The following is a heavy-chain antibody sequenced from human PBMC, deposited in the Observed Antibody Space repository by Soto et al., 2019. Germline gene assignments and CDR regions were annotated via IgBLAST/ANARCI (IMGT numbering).Heavy chain of an antibody. CDR2: IIPIFGTA. J-gene: IGHJ5*02. CDR1: GGTFSSYA. D-gene: IGHD3-22*01. Sequence: GASVKVSCKASGGTFSSYAISWVRQAPGQGLEWMGGIIPIFGTANYAQKFQGRVTITADESTSTAYMELSSLRSEDTAVYYCARDQGTMIVAVLYSSSGPYNWFDPWGQGTLVTVSS. V-gene: IGHV1-69*13. CDR3: ARDQGTMIVAVLYSSSGPYNWFDP.